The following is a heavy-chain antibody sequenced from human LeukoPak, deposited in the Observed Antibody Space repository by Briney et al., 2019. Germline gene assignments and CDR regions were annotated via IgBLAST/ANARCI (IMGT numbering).Heavy chain of an antibody. CDR3: AKETLPGIAVAGTVY. V-gene: IGHV3-30-3*01. J-gene: IGHJ4*02. CDR2: ISYGGSNK. Sequence: GGSLRLSRAASGFTFSSYAMHWVRQAPGKGLEWVAVISYGGSNKYYADSVKGRFTISRDNSKNTLYLQMNSLRAEDTAVYYCAKETLPGIAVAGTVYWGQGTLVTVSS. D-gene: IGHD6-19*01. CDR1: GFTFSSYA.